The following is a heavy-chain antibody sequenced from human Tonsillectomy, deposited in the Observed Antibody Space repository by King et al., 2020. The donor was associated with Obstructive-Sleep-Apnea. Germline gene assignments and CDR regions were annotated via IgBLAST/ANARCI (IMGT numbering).Heavy chain of an antibody. J-gene: IGHJ6*02. Sequence: MQLVQSGGGVVQPGRSLRLSCAASGFTFSSYGMHWVRQAPGKGLEWVAVIWYDGSNKYYADSVKGRFTISRDNSKNTLYLQMNSLRAEDTAVYYCARVRIQLWYSMDVWGQGTTVTVSS. CDR2: IWYDGSNK. V-gene: IGHV3-33*01. CDR1: GFTFSSYG. D-gene: IGHD5-18*01. CDR3: ARVRIQLWYSMDV.